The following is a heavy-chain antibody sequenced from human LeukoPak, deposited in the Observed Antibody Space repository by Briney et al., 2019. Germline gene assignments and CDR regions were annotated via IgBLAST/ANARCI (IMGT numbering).Heavy chain of an antibody. CDR2: INHSGST. V-gene: IGHV4-34*01. Sequence: PSETLSLTCAVYGGSFSGHYWSWIRQPPGKGLEWIGEINHSGSTNYNPSLKRRVTISVDTSKNQFSLKVSSVTAADTAVYYCARVPHWYFDLWGRGTLVTVSS. CDR1: GGSFSGHY. J-gene: IGHJ2*01. CDR3: ARVPHWYFDL.